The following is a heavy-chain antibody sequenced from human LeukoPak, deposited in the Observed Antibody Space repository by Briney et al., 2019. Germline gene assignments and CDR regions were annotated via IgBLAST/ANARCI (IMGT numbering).Heavy chain of an antibody. CDR2: IIPIFGTA. CDR3: ARGENYDILTGYPY. Sequence: SVKVSCKASGGTFSSYAISWVRQAPGQGLEWMGGIIPIFGTANYAQKFQGRVTITANESTSTAYMELSSLRSEDTAVYYCARGENYDILTGYPYWGQGTLVTVSS. CDR1: GGTFSSYA. D-gene: IGHD3-9*01. V-gene: IGHV1-69*13. J-gene: IGHJ4*02.